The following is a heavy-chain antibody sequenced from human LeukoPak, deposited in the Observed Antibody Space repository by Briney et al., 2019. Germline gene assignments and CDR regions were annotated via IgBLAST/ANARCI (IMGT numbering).Heavy chain of an antibody. Sequence: SVKVSCKAPGGTFSSYAISWVRQAPGQGLEWMGGIIPIFGTANYAQKFQGRVTITADESTSTAYMELSSLRSEDTAVYYCARVGEGIAAVWYFDYWGQGTLVTVSS. D-gene: IGHD6-13*01. J-gene: IGHJ4*02. V-gene: IGHV1-69*13. CDR1: GGTFSSYA. CDR2: IIPIFGTA. CDR3: ARVGEGIAAVWYFDY.